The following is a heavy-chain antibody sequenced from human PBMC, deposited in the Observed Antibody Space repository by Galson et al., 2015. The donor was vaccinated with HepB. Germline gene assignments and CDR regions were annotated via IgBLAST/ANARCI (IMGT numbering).Heavy chain of an antibody. J-gene: IGHJ4*02. D-gene: IGHD5-18*01. CDR2: IDTGNSNT. CDR3: AREGGTGGYSYGIYYFDY. V-gene: IGHV1-3*04. CDR1: GYSFTNYA. Sequence: SVKVSCKASGYSFTNYAMHWVRQAPGQRLEWMGWIDTGNSNTKFSQRFQDRVTLTRDTSASTVYMELSSLRSEDTSVYYCAREGGTGGYSYGIYYFDYWGQGTLVTVSS.